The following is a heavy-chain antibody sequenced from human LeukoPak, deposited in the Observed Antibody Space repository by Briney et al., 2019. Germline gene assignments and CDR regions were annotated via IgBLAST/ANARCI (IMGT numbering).Heavy chain of an antibody. Sequence: PSETLSLTCTVSGGSISSYYWSWIRQPPGKGLEWIGYIYYSGSTNYNPSLKSRVTISVDTSKNQFSLKLSSVTAADTAVYYCARVNYDFWSGYGMDVWGQGTTVTVSS. D-gene: IGHD3-3*01. CDR2: IYYSGST. V-gene: IGHV4-59*01. CDR1: GGSISSYY. CDR3: ARVNYDFWSGYGMDV. J-gene: IGHJ6*02.